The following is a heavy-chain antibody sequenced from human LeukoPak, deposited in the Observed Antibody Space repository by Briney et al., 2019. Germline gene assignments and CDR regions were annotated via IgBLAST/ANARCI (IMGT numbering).Heavy chain of an antibody. J-gene: IGHJ3*02. CDR2: ISGSGGST. CDR1: GFTFSSDA. CDR3: ARTTSVSYVGDAFDI. Sequence: PGGSLRLSCAASGFTFSSDAMSWVRQAPGKGLEWVSAISGSGGSTYYADSVKGRFTISRDNSKNTLYLQMNSLRAEDTAVYYCARTTSVSYVGDAFDIWGQGTMVTVSS. D-gene: IGHD1-26*01. V-gene: IGHV3-23*01.